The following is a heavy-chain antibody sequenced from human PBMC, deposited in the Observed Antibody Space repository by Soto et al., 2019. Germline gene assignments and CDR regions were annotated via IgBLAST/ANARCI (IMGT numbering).Heavy chain of an antibody. CDR1: RGLFSTHV. Sequence: GASGKVSCKAPRGLFSTHVFHWLPQAPGQGLEWMGGVNPILNIADHAQKFQGRVTITAEESTGTAYIELSSLRSEDTAVYYCARYYGGNRPVAFDIWGQGTMVTVSS. CDR2: VNPILNIA. D-gene: IGHD4-17*01. V-gene: IGHV1-69*01. J-gene: IGHJ3*02. CDR3: ARYYGGNRPVAFDI.